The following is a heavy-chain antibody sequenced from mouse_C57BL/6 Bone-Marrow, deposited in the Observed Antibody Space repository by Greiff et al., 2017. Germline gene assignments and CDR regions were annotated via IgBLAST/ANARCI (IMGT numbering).Heavy chain of an antibody. CDR2: ISDGGSYT. D-gene: IGHD1-1*01. Sequence: EVQLVESGGGLVKPGGSLKLSCAASGFTFSSYAMSWVRQTPEKRLEWVATISDGGSYTYYPDNVKGRFTISRDNAKNNLYLQMSHLKSEDTAMYYCARDTVLRYPSYAMDYWGQGTSVTVSS. J-gene: IGHJ4*01. CDR3: ARDTVLRYPSYAMDY. CDR1: GFTFSSYA. V-gene: IGHV5-4*01.